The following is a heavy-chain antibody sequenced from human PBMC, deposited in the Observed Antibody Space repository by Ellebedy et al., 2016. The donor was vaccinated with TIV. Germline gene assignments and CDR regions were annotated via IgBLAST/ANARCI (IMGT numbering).Heavy chain of an antibody. D-gene: IGHD6-19*01. Sequence: ASVKVSXXASGYTFTGYYMHWVRQAPGQGLEWMGWINPNSGGTNYAQKFQGRVTMTRDTSISTAYMELSRLRPDDTAVYYCARDLSIAVSWNGMDVWGQGTTVTVSS. J-gene: IGHJ6*02. CDR2: INPNSGGT. CDR3: ARDLSIAVSWNGMDV. CDR1: GYTFTGYY. V-gene: IGHV1-2*02.